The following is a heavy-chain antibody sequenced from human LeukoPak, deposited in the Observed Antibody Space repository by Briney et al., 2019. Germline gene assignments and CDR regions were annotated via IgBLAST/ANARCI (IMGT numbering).Heavy chain of an antibody. CDR3: ARLFYDSGGLDY. D-gene: IGHD3-22*01. CDR1: GGSISSSSFY. CDR2: ICYRGST. J-gene: IGHJ4*02. Sequence: PSETLSLTCTVSGGSISSSSFYWGWVRQPPGKGLEWVATICYRGSTYYSPSLEGRAIISVDTSKNQFSLKVISVTAADTATYYCARLFYDSGGLDYWGQGALVTVSS. V-gene: IGHV4-39*01.